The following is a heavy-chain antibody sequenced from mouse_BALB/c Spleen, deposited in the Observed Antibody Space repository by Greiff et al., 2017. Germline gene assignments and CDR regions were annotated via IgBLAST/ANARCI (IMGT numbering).Heavy chain of an antibody. CDR2: ISYDGSN. Sequence: EVKLMESGPGLVKPSQSLSLTCSVTGYSITSGYYWNWIRQFPGNKLEWMGYISYDGSNNYNPSLKNRISITRDTSKNQFFLKLNSVTTEDTATYYCARAPPWYFDVWGAGTTVTVSS. V-gene: IGHV3-6*02. CDR3: ARAPPWYFDV. J-gene: IGHJ1*01. CDR1: GYSITSGYY.